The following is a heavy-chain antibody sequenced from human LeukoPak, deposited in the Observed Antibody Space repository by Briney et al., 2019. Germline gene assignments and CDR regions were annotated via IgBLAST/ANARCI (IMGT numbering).Heavy chain of an antibody. V-gene: IGHV3-7*01. CDR1: GFTFSSYW. D-gene: IGHD6-19*01. Sequence: GGSLRLSCAASGFTFSSYWMSRVRQAPGKGLERVSNIKQDGSEKYYVDSVKGRFTISRDNAKNSLYLQMNSLRAEDTAVYYCARDHGSGWYPANYYYYGMDVWGQGTTVTVSS. J-gene: IGHJ6*02. CDR3: ARDHGSGWYPANYYYYGMDV. CDR2: IKQDGSEK.